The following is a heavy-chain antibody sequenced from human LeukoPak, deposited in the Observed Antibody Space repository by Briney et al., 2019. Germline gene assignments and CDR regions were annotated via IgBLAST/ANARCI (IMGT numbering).Heavy chain of an antibody. V-gene: IGHV3-7*01. D-gene: IGHD3-10*01. CDR2: IKEDGTEQ. J-gene: IGHJ4*02. Sequence: GGSLRLSCAASGFIFSSSWMRWVCQAPGKGPEWVANIKEDGTEQHYVDSVRGRFTISRDTAKNSLYLQMNSLRAEDTAVYYCVRDGVVRGVIQYWGQGTLVTVSS. CDR1: GFIFSSSW. CDR3: VRDGVVRGVIQY.